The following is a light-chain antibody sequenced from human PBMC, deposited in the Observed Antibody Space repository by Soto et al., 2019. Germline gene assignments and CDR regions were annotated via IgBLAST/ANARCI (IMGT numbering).Light chain of an antibody. Sequence: QPVLTQSPSASASLGASVKLTCTLSRGHSSYAIAWHQQQPKKGPRYLMKINSDGSHSKGDGIPDRFSGSSSSSGAERYLTISSLQSEDEADYYCQTWGTGIHVFGSGTKVTV. CDR1: RGHSSYA. CDR2: INSDGSH. CDR3: QTWGTGIHV. J-gene: IGLJ1*01. V-gene: IGLV4-69*01.